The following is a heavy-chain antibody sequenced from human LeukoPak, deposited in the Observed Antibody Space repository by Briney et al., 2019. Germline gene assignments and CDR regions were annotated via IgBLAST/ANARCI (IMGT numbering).Heavy chain of an antibody. CDR3: ARVSLLDDGGLGDY. J-gene: IGHJ4*02. CDR1: GFTFSEYY. Sequence: GGSLRLSCAASGFTFSEYYMTWFRQAPGKGLEWVSYISGGSSYTNFADPVKGRFTISRDNAKNSLYLQMNSLRAEDTAVYYCARVSLLDDGGLGDYWGQGTLVTVSS. V-gene: IGHV3-11*06. CDR2: ISGGSSYT. D-gene: IGHD4-23*01.